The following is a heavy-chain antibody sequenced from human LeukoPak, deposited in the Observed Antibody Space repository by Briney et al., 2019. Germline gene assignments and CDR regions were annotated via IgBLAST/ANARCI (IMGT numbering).Heavy chain of an antibody. D-gene: IGHD1-26*01. J-gene: IGHJ4*02. CDR1: GGSISSSSYY. Sequence: SETLSLTCTVSGGSISSSSYYWGWIRQPPGKGLEWIGSIYCSGSTFYSPSLKSRVTISVDTSKNQFSLKLSSVTAADTAVYYCARQSGSYLSKKIDYWGQGTLVTVSS. CDR2: IYCSGST. V-gene: IGHV4-39*01. CDR3: ARQSGSYLSKKIDY.